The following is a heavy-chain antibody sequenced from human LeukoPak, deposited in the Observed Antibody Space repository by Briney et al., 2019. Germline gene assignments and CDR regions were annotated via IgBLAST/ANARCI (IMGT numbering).Heavy chain of an antibody. J-gene: IGHJ4*02. CDR3: AKRVATVTNGRYFDY. D-gene: IGHD4-17*01. CDR1: GFTFSSYV. CDR2: IGASGGST. V-gene: IGHV3-23*01. Sequence: GGSLRLSCAASGFTFSSYVFAWVRQAPGKGPEWVSGIGASGGSTLYADSVKGRFTISRDNSKNTLYLQMSSLRAEDTAVYYCAKRVATVTNGRYFDYWGQGTLVTVSS.